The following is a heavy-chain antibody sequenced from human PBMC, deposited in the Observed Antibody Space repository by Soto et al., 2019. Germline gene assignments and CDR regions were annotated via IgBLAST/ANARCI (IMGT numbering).Heavy chain of an antibody. J-gene: IGHJ6*03. Sequence: QVQLQQWGAGLLKPSETLSLTCLVSGGSLSDYFWSWVRQPPGKALEWIGEINHLGSLNYNPSIKSRVTMSVDTSKNQFSLTLNSVTAADTATYYCARGGISHWAYFYYMDVWDKGTTVTVSS. V-gene: IGHV4-34*01. CDR2: INHLGSL. CDR1: GGSLSDYF. D-gene: IGHD3-3*02. CDR3: ARGGISHWAYFYYMDV.